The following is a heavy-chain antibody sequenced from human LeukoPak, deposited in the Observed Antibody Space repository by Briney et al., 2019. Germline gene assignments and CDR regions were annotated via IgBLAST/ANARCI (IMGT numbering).Heavy chain of an antibody. V-gene: IGHV3-30*04. CDR2: ISYDGSNK. CDR1: GFTFSSYA. J-gene: IGHJ4*02. CDR3: AREQGTAVPPVNYFDY. D-gene: IGHD6-19*01. Sequence: PGGSLRLSCAASGFTFSSYAMHWVRQAPGKGLGWVAVISYDGSNKYYADSVKGRFTISRDNSKNTRYLQMNSLRAEDTAVYYCAREQGTAVPPVNYFDYWGQGTLVTVSS.